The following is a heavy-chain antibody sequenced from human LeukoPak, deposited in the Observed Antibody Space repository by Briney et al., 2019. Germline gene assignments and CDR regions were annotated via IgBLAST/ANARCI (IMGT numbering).Heavy chain of an antibody. CDR2: MNPNSGNT. Sequence: GASVKVSCKASGYNFTSYDINWVRQATGQGLEWMGWMNPNSGNTGYAQKFQGRLTMTRNTSISTAYMELSSLTSEDTAVYYCARPSGNCGGDRYRLSYWGQGALVTVSS. J-gene: IGHJ4*02. D-gene: IGHD2-21*02. CDR1: GYNFTSYD. V-gene: IGHV1-8*01. CDR3: ARPSGNCGGDRYRLSY.